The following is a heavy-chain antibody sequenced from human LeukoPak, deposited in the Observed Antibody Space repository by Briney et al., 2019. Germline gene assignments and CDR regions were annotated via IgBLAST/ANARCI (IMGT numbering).Heavy chain of an antibody. Sequence: SETLSLTCTVSGASITSYYWSWIRQPPGKGLEWIGYIYYSGSTNYNPSLKSRVTISVDTSKNQFSLKLSSVTAADTAVYYCAREYGSGNSFDPWGQGTLVTVSS. CDR2: IYYSGST. CDR3: AREYGSGNSFDP. CDR1: GASITSYY. J-gene: IGHJ5*02. D-gene: IGHD3-10*01. V-gene: IGHV4-59*01.